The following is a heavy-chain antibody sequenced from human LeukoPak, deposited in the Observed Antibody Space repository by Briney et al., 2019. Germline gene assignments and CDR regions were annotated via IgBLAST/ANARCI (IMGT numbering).Heavy chain of an antibody. D-gene: IGHD4-11*01. CDR1: GFTFSNYA. CDR2: ISGSGTRT. CDR3: AKSRLSVADYHFDN. V-gene: IGHV3-23*01. J-gene: IGHJ4*02. Sequence: PGGSLRLSCAASGFTFSNYAMSWVRQAPGKGLEWASSISGSGTRTNYADSVKGRFTISRDNSKNTLYLQMNSLRDDDTAVYYCAKSRLSVADYHFDNWGQGTLVTVSS.